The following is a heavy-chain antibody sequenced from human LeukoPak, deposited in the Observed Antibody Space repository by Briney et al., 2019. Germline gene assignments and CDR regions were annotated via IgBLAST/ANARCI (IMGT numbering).Heavy chain of an antibody. J-gene: IGHJ4*02. CDR2: IYYSGST. CDR3: ARGDEYSYAVDY. Sequence: SETLSLTCTVSGGSVSSGGFYWSWIRQPPGKGLEWIGYIYYSGSTNYNPSLKSRVTMSVDSSKTQFSLRLRSVTAADTAVYYCARGDEYSYAVDYWGQGTLVTVSS. D-gene: IGHD5-18*01. CDR1: GGSVSSGGFY. V-gene: IGHV4-61*08.